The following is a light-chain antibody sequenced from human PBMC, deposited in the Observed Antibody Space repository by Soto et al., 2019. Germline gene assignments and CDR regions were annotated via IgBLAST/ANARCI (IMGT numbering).Light chain of an antibody. CDR2: GAS. CDR3: QRYGTSLPLT. Sequence: EIVLTQSPGTLSLSPGDRATLSCRASQSVSSNYLAWYQQKPGQAPRLLIYGASSRATGIADRFSGSGSGKEFTLTISSQEPEDWGVYDCQRYGTSLPLTFGAGTKMEIK. V-gene: IGKV3-20*01. J-gene: IGKJ4*01. CDR1: QSVSSNY.